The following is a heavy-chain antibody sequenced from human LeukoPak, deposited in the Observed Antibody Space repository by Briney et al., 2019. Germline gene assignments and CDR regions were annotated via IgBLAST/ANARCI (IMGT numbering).Heavy chain of an antibody. CDR1: GFTFSSYA. V-gene: IGHV3-30*04. Sequence: PGGSLRLSCAASGFTFSSYAMHWVRQAPGKGLEWVAVISYDGSNKYYADSVKGRFTISRDNSKNTLYLQMNSLRAEDAAVYYCARDGYDSSGYYYQRANWFDPWGQGTLVTVSS. D-gene: IGHD3-22*01. J-gene: IGHJ5*02. CDR3: ARDGYDSSGYYYQRANWFDP. CDR2: ISYDGSNK.